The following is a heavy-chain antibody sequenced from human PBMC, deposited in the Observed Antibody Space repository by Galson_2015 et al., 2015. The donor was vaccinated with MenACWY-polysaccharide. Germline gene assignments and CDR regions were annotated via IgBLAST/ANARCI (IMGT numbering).Heavy chain of an antibody. D-gene: IGHD3-10*01. CDR3: ARAPRGLWFGEA. CDR2: MSYDGSNE. J-gene: IGHJ5*02. CDR1: GFTFSGYG. Sequence: SLRLSCAASGFTFSGYGMHWVRQAPGKGLEWVAVMSYDGSNEDYADSVKGRFTISRDNSKNTLYLQMNSLRAEDTAVYYCARAPRGLWFGEAWGQGTLVTVSS. V-gene: IGHV3-30*03.